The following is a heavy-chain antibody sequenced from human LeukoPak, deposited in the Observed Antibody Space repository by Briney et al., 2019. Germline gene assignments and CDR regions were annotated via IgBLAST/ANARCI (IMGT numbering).Heavy chain of an antibody. V-gene: IGHV4-59*08. CDR1: GGSISSYY. CDR3: ASGYALLTGHYYYYGLDV. J-gene: IGHJ6*02. CDR2: IYYSGST. D-gene: IGHD3-9*01. Sequence: PSETLCLTCTVSGGSISSYYWSWIRQPPGKGLEWIGYIYYSGSTNYNPPLKSRVTISVDTSKNQFSLKLSYVTAADTAVYYCASGYALLTGHYYYYGLDVWGQGTTVTVSS.